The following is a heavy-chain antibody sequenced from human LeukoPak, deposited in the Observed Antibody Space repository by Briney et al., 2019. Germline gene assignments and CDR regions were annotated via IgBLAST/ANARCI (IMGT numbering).Heavy chain of an antibody. CDR1: GDSISSSSSY. CDR3: ARHLGRVPFDY. J-gene: IGHJ4*02. Sequence: SETLSLTCIVSGDSISSSSSYWGWIRQPPGKGLEWIGSRYYRGSTYYNPSLKSRVTISVDTSKNQFSLKLSSVTAADTAVYYCARHLGRVPFDYWGQGTLVTVSS. V-gene: IGHV4-39*01. D-gene: IGHD7-27*01. CDR2: RYYRGST.